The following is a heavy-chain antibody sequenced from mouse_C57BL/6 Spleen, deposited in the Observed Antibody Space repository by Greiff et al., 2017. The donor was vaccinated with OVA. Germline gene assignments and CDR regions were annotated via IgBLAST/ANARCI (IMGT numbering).Heavy chain of an antibody. CDR2: ISYDGSN. Sequence: EVKLMESGPGLVKPSQSLSLTCSVTGYSITSGYYWNWIRQFPGNKLEWMGYISYDGSNNYNPSLKNRISITRDTSKNQFFLKLNSVTTEDTATYYCAHGSSYEYFDVWGTGTTVTVSS. J-gene: IGHJ1*03. D-gene: IGHD1-1*01. CDR1: GYSITSGYY. CDR3: AHGSSYEYFDV. V-gene: IGHV3-6*01.